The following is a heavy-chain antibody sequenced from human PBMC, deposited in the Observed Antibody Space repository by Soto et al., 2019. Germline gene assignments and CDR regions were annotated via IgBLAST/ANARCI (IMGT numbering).Heavy chain of an antibody. CDR1: GGTFSSYT. Sequence: QVQLVQSGAEVKKPGSSVKXSCKASGGTFSSYTISWVRQAPGQGLEWMGRIIPILGIANYAQKFQGRVTITADKSTSTAYMELSSLRSEDTAVYYCAREERYCSGGSCYSGDYWGQGTLVTVSS. CDR3: AREERYCSGGSCYSGDY. D-gene: IGHD2-15*01. V-gene: IGHV1-69*08. J-gene: IGHJ4*02. CDR2: IIPILGIA.